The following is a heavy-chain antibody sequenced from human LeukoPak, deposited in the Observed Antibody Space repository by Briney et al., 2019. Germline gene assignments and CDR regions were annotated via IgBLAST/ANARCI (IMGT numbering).Heavy chain of an antibody. D-gene: IGHD3-22*01. V-gene: IGHV4-59*01. CDR1: GGSIXXYY. CDR2: IYYSGST. CDR3: ARDNTYYDSSGYRTQYFDY. J-gene: IGHJ4*02. Sequence: EXLXLXXXXSGGSIXXYYWSWIRXPPGKGLEWIGYIYYSGSTNYNPSLKSRVTISVDTSKNKFSLKLISVTAADTAVYYCARDNTYYDSSGYRTQYFDYWGQGTLVTVSS.